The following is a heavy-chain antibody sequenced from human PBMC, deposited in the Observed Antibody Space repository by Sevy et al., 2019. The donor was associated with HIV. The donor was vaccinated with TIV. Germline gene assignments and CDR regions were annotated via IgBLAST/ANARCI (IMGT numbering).Heavy chain of an antibody. CDR1: GFTFSSYW. CDR2: INSVGSDT. CDR3: ARDSSARSDSGLSSSWVFAFDI. V-gene: IGHV3-74*01. D-gene: IGHD6-13*01. J-gene: IGHJ3*02. Sequence: GGSLRLSCAASGFTFSSYWMHWVRQAPGKGLVWVSRINSVGSDTHYADSVKGRFTNSRDNAEKTLYLQMNSLRAEDTALYFCARDSSARSDSGLSSSWVFAFDIWGQGTMVTVSS.